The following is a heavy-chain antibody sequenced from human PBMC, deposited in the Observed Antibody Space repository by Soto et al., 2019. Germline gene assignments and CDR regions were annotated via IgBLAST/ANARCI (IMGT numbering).Heavy chain of an antibody. CDR3: ARCGFRYGVDY. D-gene: IGHD5-18*01. CDR2: IYYSGGT. V-gene: IGHV4-59*12. CDR1: GGSISSYY. J-gene: IGHJ4*02. Sequence: SETLSLTCTVSGGSISSYYWSWIRQPPGKGLEWIGYIYYSGGTNYNPSLKSRLTVSIDTSKNQFSLNLTSVTAADTAVYYCARCGFRYGVDYWGQGALVTVS.